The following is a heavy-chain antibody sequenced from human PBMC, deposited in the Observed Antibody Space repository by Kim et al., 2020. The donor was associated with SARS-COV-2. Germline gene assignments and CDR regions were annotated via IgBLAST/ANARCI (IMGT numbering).Heavy chain of an antibody. CDR1: GFTFSGSA. Sequence: GGSLRLSCAASGFTFSGSAMHWVRQASGKGLEWVGRIRSKANSYATAYAASVKGRFTISRDDSKNTAYLQMNSLKTEDTAVYYCTRSGYYDSSGYYWGNDAFDIWGQGTMVTVSS. J-gene: IGHJ3*02. D-gene: IGHD3-22*01. CDR2: IRSKANSYAT. V-gene: IGHV3-73*01. CDR3: TRSGYYDSSGYYWGNDAFDI.